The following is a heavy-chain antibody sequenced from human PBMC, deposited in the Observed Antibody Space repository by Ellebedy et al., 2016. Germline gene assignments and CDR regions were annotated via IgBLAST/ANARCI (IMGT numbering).Heavy chain of an antibody. Sequence: SETLSLXXAVYVGSFSGYYWSWIRQPPGKGLEWIGEINHSGSTNYNPSLKSRVTISVDTSKNQFSLKLSSVTAADTAVYYCARGGYSIRSDWDRWFDPWGQGTLVTVSS. CDR2: INHSGST. CDR3: ARGGYSIRSDWDRWFDP. V-gene: IGHV4-34*01. D-gene: IGHD6-13*01. J-gene: IGHJ5*02. CDR1: VGSFSGYY.